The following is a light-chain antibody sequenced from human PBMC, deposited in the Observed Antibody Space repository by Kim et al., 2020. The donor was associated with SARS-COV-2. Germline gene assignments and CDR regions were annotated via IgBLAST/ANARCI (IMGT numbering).Light chain of an antibody. J-gene: IGKJ1*01. CDR3: QQGDSFPWT. CDR2: SAS. CDR1: QGVRDS. Sequence: SAPVGDRVTISCRASQGVRDSLAWYQQKPGKAPNLLIHSASSLHRGVPARFSGSGYGTDFTLTINNLQREDFATYFCQQGDSFPWTFGQGTKLEI. V-gene: IGKV1-12*01.